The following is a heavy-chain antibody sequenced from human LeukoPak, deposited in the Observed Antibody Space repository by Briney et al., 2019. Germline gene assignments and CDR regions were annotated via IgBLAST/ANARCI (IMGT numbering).Heavy chain of an antibody. D-gene: IGHD6-13*01. CDR1: GFTFSSYW. Sequence: GGSLRLSCAASGFTFSSYWMSWVRQAPGKGLEWVANIKQDGSEKYYVDSVKGRFTISRDNAKNTLYLQMNSLRAEDTAVYYCARGPGYSSSWSGHYFDYWGQGTLVTVSS. CDR2: IKQDGSEK. V-gene: IGHV3-7*01. CDR3: ARGPGYSSSWSGHYFDY. J-gene: IGHJ4*02.